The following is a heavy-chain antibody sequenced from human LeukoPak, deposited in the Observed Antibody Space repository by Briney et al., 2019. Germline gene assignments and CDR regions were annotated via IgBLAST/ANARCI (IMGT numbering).Heavy chain of an antibody. J-gene: IGHJ1*01. Sequence: ASVKVSCKASGYTFTTYGISWVRQAPGQGLEWMGWISTYNGDTSYAQNLQGRVSMTRDTSTSTAYIELRSLRSDDTAVYYCARDLCLSHPCPLQYWGQGTLLTVSS. CDR2: ISTYNGDT. V-gene: IGHV1-18*01. CDR3: ARDLCLSHPCPLQY. D-gene: IGHD5/OR15-5a*01. CDR1: GYTFTTYG.